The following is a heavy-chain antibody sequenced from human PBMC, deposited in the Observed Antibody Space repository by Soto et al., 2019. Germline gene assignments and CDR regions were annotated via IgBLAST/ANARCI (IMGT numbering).Heavy chain of an antibody. CDR1: GYTFSTST. D-gene: IGHD4-17*01. V-gene: IGHV1-18*04. CDR2: IKAYSGNT. Sequence: LVQSGAEAKKPGTSVKVSCKASGYTFSTSTISWVRQAPGQGLEWLGWIKAYSGNTNYAPKLQGRVTMTTDTSTSTAYLELRSLTHDDTAMYDSAIANYGEENYWGQGIVVTVSS. CDR3: AIANYGEENY. J-gene: IGHJ4*02.